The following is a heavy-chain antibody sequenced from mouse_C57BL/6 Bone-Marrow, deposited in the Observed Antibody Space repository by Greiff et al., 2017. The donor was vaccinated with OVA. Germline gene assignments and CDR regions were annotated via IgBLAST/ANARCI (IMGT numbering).Heavy chain of an antibody. CDR3: TGDYAMDY. V-gene: IGHV1-15*01. CDR2: IDPETGGT. CDR1: GYPFTDYE. J-gene: IGHJ4*01. Sequence: QVQLQHSGAELVRPGASVTLSCKASGYPFTDYEMHWVKQTPVHGLEWIGAIDPETGGTAYNQKLKGKAILTAEKDASIAYIGLRSLTSEDAAVDYCTGDYAMDYWGQGTSVTVSS.